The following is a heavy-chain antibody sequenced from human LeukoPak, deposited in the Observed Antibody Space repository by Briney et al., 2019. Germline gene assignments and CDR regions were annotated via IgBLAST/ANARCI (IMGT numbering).Heavy chain of an antibody. J-gene: IGHJ4*02. CDR2: ISLSGGST. V-gene: IGHV3-23*01. D-gene: IGHD6-19*01. CDR1: GFTFSNYA. CDR3: AKGAAVAGRAFDY. Sequence: GGSLRLSCAASGFTFSNYAMSWVRQAPGKGLEWVSSISLSGGSTYYADSVKGRFPISRDNSKNTLYLQMNSLSAEDTAVYYCAKGAAVAGRAFDYWGQGTLVTVSS.